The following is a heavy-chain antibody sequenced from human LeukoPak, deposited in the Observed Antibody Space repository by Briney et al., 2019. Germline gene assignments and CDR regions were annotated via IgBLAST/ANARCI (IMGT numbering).Heavy chain of an antibody. CDR1: GFTFSSYG. V-gene: IGHV3-30*03. Sequence: GGSLRLSCAASGFTFSSYGMHWVRQAPGKGLEWVAFISYDGSNKYYADSVKGRFTISRDNSKNTLYLQMNSLRAEDTAVYYCAREMGLNIVATFGYWGQGTLVTVSS. CDR3: AREMGLNIVATFGY. D-gene: IGHD5-12*01. CDR2: ISYDGSNK. J-gene: IGHJ4*02.